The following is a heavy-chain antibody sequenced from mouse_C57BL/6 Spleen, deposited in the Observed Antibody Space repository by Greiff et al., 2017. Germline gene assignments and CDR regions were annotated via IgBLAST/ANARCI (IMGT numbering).Heavy chain of an antibody. CDR3: ARKGYYDYGYAMDD. Sequence: EVQLQQSGGGLVKPGGSLKLSCAASGFTFSDYGMHWVRQAPEKGLEWVAYISSGSSTINYADTVKGRFTISRDNAKNTLFLQMTSLRSEDTAMYYCARKGYYDYGYAMDDWGQGTSVTVSS. V-gene: IGHV5-17*01. D-gene: IGHD2-4*01. CDR2: ISSGSSTI. J-gene: IGHJ4*01. CDR1: GFTFSDYG.